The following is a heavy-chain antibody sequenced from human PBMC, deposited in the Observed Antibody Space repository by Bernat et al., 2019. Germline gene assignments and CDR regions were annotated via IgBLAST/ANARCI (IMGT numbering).Heavy chain of an antibody. Sequence: EVQLVESGGGLVQPGGSLRLSCAASGFTFSNYWMQWVRQAPGKGLVWVSRISGDETSTTYADSVKGRFTISRDNAKNTLYLQMNSLRAEDTAVYYCARRRTGSGGIDIWGQGTLVTVSS. D-gene: IGHD2-15*01. CDR2: ISGDETST. CDR1: GFTFSNYW. CDR3: ARRRTGSGGIDI. J-gene: IGHJ3*02. V-gene: IGHV3-74*01.